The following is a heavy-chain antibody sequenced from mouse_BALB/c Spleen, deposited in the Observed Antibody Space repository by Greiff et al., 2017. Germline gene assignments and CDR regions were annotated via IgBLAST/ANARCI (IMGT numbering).Heavy chain of an antibody. V-gene: IGHV5-6-2*01. J-gene: IGHJ4*01. D-gene: IGHD3-1*01. CDR2: INSNGGST. CDR1: GFTFSSYY. CDR3: ARHGLSYYYAMDY. Sequence: VKLVESGGGLVKLGGSLKLSCAASGFTFSSYYMSWVRQTPEKRLELVAAINSNGGSTYYPDTVKGRFTISRDNAKNTLYLQMSSLKSEDTALYYCARHGLSYYYAMDYWGQGTSVTVSS.